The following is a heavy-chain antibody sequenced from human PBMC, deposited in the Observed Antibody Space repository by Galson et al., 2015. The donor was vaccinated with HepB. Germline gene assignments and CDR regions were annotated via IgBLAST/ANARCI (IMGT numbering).Heavy chain of an antibody. V-gene: IGHV3-74*01. Sequence: SLRLSCAASGFTFSSYWMHWVRQAPGKGLVWVSRINSDGSSTSYADSVKGRFTISRDNAKNTLYLQMNSLRAEDTAVYYCTRDSSSAWYTFQYWGQGTLVTVSS. CDR3: TRDSSSAWYTFQY. J-gene: IGHJ4*02. D-gene: IGHD6-13*01. CDR2: INSDGSST. CDR1: GFTFSSYW.